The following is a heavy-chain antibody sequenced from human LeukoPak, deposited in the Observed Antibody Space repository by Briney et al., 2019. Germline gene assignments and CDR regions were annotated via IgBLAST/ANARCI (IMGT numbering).Heavy chain of an antibody. D-gene: IGHD6-6*01. CDR1: GGSISSYY. CDR3: ASSIAARGNYYYYYYMDV. Sequence: PSETLSLTCTVSGGSISSYYWSWIRQPPGKGLEWIGYIYYSGSTNYNPSLKSRVTISVDTSKNQLSLKMNSVTAADTAVYYCASSIAARGNYYYYYYMDVWGKGTTVTVSS. V-gene: IGHV4-59*12. CDR2: IYYSGST. J-gene: IGHJ6*03.